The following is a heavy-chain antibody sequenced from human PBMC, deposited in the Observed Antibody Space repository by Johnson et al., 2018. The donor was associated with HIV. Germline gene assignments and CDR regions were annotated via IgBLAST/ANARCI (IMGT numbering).Heavy chain of an antibody. D-gene: IGHD1-20*01. V-gene: IGHV3-23*04. CDR3: ARAEGLTGRNAFDI. J-gene: IGHJ3*02. CDR2: LSGSGGST. Sequence: VQLVESGGGVVRPGGSLRLSCAASGFTFGDYAMSWVRQAPGKGLEWVSALSGSGGSTYYADSVKGRFTISRDNAKNSLYLQMNSLRAEDTAVYYCARAEGLTGRNAFDIWGQGTMVTVSS. CDR1: GFTFGDYA.